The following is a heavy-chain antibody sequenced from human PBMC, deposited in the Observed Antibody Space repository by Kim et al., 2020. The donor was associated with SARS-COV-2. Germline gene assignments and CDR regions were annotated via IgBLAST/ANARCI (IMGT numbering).Heavy chain of an antibody. V-gene: IGHV3-11*06. Sequence: GGSLRLSCAASGFTFSDYYMSWIRQAPGKGLEWVSYISSSSSYTNYADSVKGRFTISRDNAKNSLYLQMNSLRAEDTAVYYCARGSGSYYGPVFDYWGQGTLVTVSS. CDR1: GFTFSDYY. CDR3: ARGSGSYYGPVFDY. J-gene: IGHJ4*02. D-gene: IGHD3-10*01. CDR2: ISSSSSYT.